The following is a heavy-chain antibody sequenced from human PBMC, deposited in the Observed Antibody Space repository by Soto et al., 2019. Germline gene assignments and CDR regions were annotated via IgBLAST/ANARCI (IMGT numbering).Heavy chain of an antibody. Sequence: QVQLVESGGGVVQPGRSLRLSCAASGFTFSSYAMHWVRQAPGKGLAWVAVISYDGSNKYYADSVKGRFTISRDNSKNTLYLQMNSLRAEDTAVYYCARDRSSSWYYYYGMDVWGQGTTVTVSS. D-gene: IGHD6-13*01. V-gene: IGHV3-30-3*01. CDR2: ISYDGSNK. CDR1: GFTFSSYA. J-gene: IGHJ6*02. CDR3: ARDRSSSWYYYYGMDV.